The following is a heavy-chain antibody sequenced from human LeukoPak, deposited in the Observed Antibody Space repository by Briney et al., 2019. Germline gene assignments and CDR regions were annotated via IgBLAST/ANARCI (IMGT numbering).Heavy chain of an antibody. CDR2: IRSKPNSYAT. V-gene: IGHV3-73*01. CDR1: GFTFSDFA. J-gene: IGHJ4*02. D-gene: IGHD6-13*01. CDR3: ARGGWQLVSFDY. Sequence: GGSLKLSCAASGFTFSDFAMHWVRQASGKGLEWVGRIRSKPNSYATEYAASVKGRFTISRDDSKNTTYLQMNSLKTEDTAVYYCARGGWQLVSFDYWGQGTLVTVSS.